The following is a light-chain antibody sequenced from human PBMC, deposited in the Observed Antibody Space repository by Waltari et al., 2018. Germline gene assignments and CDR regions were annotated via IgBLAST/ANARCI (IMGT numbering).Light chain of an antibody. CDR2: GAS. V-gene: IGKV3-20*01. Sequence: EVLLTQSPGTLSLSPGERATLSCRASRSVNTNYLAWYQKKPGQAPRLLIYGASSGATGIPDRFSGSGSGTDFSLTISRVEPEDFAVYYCQHYGASPLTFGGGTTVEIK. CDR1: RSVNTNY. J-gene: IGKJ4*01. CDR3: QHYGASPLT.